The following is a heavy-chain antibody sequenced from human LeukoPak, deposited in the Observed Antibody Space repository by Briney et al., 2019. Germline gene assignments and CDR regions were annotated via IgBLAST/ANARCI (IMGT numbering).Heavy chain of an antibody. CDR3: ARDGVAVGYFDY. J-gene: IGHJ4*02. CDR2: IYTSGST. Sequence: SQTLSLTCTVSGGSISSGSYYWSWIRQPAGKGLEWIGRIYTSGSTNYNPSLKSRVTISVDTSKNQFSLKLSSVTAADTAVYYCARDGVAVGYFDYWGQGTLVTVSS. V-gene: IGHV4-61*02. D-gene: IGHD6-19*01. CDR1: GGSISSGSYY.